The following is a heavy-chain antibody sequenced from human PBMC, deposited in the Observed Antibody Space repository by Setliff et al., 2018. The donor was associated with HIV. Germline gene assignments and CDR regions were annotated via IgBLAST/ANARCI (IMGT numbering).Heavy chain of an antibody. CDR2: IKQDGSEK. CDR1: GFIVSSNY. V-gene: IGHV3-7*01. J-gene: IGHJ4*01. D-gene: IGHD3-22*01. Sequence: PGGSLRLSCAASGFIVSSNYMSWVRQAPGKGLEWVANIKQDGSEKYYVDSVRGRFTISRDNAKNSLYLQINSLRAEDTAVYYCARVYDSSGYSLSIPGYWGQGTLVTVSS. CDR3: ARVYDSSGYSLSIPGY.